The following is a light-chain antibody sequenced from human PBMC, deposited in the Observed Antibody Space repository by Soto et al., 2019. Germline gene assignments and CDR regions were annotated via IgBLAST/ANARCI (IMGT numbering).Light chain of an antibody. Sequence: EIVLTQSPGTLSLSPGERATLSCRASQSVSSSYLAWYQQKPGQAPRLLIYGASSRATGIPDRFSGSGSGTDFTLTIISLEPEDFAVYYCQQYGSSPSTFGQGTRLEIK. CDR2: GAS. V-gene: IGKV3-20*01. CDR1: QSVSSSY. J-gene: IGKJ5*01. CDR3: QQYGSSPST.